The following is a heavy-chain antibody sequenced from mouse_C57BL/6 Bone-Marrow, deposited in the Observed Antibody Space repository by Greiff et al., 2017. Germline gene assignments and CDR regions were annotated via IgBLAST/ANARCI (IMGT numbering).Heavy chain of an antibody. CDR1: GFTFSSYA. J-gene: IGHJ1*03. CDR3: ARGTGTGWYFDV. Sequence: EVMLVESGGGLVKPGGSLKLSCAASGFTFSSYAMSWVRQTPEKRLEWVATISDGGSCTYYPDNVKGRFTISRDNAKNILYLQLGHLKSEDRAMYDCARGTGTGWYFDVWGTGTTVTVSS. V-gene: IGHV5-4*03. CDR2: ISDGGSCT. D-gene: IGHD4-1*01.